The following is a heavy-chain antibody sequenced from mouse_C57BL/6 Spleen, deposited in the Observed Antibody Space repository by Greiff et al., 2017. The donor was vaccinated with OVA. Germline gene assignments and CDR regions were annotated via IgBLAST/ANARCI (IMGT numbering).Heavy chain of an antibody. V-gene: IGHV1-76*01. CDR3: ARSGTGYYAMDY. CDR2: IYPGSGNT. Sequence: QVQLKQSGAELVRPGASVKLSCKASGYTFTDYYINWVKQRPGQGLEWIARIYPGSGNTYYNEKFKGKATLTAEKSSSTAYMQLSSLTSEDSAVYFCARSGTGYYAMDYWGQGTSVTVSS. CDR1: GYTFTDYY. J-gene: IGHJ4*01. D-gene: IGHD3-1*01.